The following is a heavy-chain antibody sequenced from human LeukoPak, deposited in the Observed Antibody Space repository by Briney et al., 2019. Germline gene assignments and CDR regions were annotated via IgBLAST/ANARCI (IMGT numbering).Heavy chain of an antibody. CDR2: IYYSGST. Sequence: SETLSLTCTFSGGSISSSSYYWGWVRQPPGKGLEWIGSIYYSGSTYYNPSLKSRATISVDTSKHQFSLRLSSVTAADTAVYYCARVYCSGGTCSFDYWGQGTLVTVSS. CDR1: GGSISSSSYY. CDR3: ARVYCSGGTCSFDY. D-gene: IGHD2-15*01. V-gene: IGHV4-39*01. J-gene: IGHJ4*02.